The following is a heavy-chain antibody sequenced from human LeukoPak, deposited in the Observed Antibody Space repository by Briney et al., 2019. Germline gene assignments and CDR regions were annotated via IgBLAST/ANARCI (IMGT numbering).Heavy chain of an antibody. CDR3: AREVGFGEFIYYMDV. V-gene: IGHV3-21*01. CDR2: ISSSSSYI. Sequence: PGGSLRLSCAASGFTFSSYSMNWVRQAPGKGLEWVSSISSSSSYIYYADSVKGRFTISRDNAKNSLYLQMNSLRAEDTAVYYCAREVGFGEFIYYMDVWGKGTTVTVSS. CDR1: GFTFSSYS. J-gene: IGHJ6*03. D-gene: IGHD3-10*01.